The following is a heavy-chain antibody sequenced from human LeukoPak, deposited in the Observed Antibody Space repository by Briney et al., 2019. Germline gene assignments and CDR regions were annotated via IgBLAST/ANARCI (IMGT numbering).Heavy chain of an antibody. J-gene: IGHJ4*02. CDR1: GFTFTNAW. Sequence: GGSLRLSCAASGFTFTNAWMSWVRQAPGKGLEWVGLKSKGDDETTDYGAPVKGRFFMSRDDSRATLYLQMYSLTVEDTAVYYCTTDLGLTMIRGVIVDWGQGALVTVSS. CDR3: TTDLGLTMIRGVIVD. CDR2: KSKGDDETT. D-gene: IGHD3-10*01. V-gene: IGHV3-15*01.